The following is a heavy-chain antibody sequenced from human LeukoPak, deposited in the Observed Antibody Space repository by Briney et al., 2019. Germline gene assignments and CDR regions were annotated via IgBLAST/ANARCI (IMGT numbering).Heavy chain of an antibody. CDR2: IYYSGST. CDR3: ARVGYCSSTSCWFWYFDL. D-gene: IGHD2-2*01. J-gene: IGHJ2*01. V-gene: IGHV4-59*01. CDR1: GGSISSYY. Sequence: SETLSLTCTVSGGSISSYYWSWIRQPPGKGLEWIGYIYYSGSTNYNPSLKSRVTISVDTSKNQFSLKLSSVTAADTAVYYCARVGYCSSTSCWFWYFDLWGRGTLVTVSS.